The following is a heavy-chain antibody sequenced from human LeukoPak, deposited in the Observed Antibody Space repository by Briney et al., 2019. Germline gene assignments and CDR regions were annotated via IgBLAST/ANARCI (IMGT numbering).Heavy chain of an antibody. Sequence: GGSLRLSCAASGLTFSDYAMSWFRQAPGKGLEWVSGITSGFTPHYADSVKGRFTISRDNSKNTFHLQLNSLRAEDTAVYYCAKDYSDSRVADVFFEYWGQGTLITVSS. CDR1: GLTFSDYA. CDR3: AKDYSDSRVADVFFEY. V-gene: IGHV3-23*01. D-gene: IGHD2-15*01. CDR2: ITSGFTP. J-gene: IGHJ4*02.